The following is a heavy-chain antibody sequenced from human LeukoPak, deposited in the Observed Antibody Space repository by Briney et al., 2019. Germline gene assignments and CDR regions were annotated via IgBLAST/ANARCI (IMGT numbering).Heavy chain of an antibody. V-gene: IGHV4-4*07. D-gene: IGHD3-3*01. CDR3: ASGGQITIFGKPGDYYGMDV. CDR1: GGSISSYY. Sequence: SETLSLTCTVSGGSISSYYWRWIRQPAGKGLEWIGRIYTSGSTNYNPSLKSRVTMSVDTSKNQFSLKLSSVTAADTAVYYCASGGQITIFGKPGDYYGMDVWGQGTTVTVSS. J-gene: IGHJ6*02. CDR2: IYTSGST.